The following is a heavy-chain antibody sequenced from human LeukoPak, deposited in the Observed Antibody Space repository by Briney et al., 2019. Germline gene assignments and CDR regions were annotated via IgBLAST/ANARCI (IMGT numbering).Heavy chain of an antibody. J-gene: IGHJ4*02. CDR1: GFTFSSYA. D-gene: IGHD3-22*01. Sequence: PGGSLRLSCAASGFTFSSYAMSWVRQAPGKGLEWASGISTGGDTTSYADSVRGRFTISRDNPRNMLYMEMSSLTDEDTAVYYCAIMHRYYDGSGYWVHWGQGALVTVSS. CDR2: ISTGGDTT. CDR3: AIMHRYYDGSGYWVH. V-gene: IGHV3-23*01.